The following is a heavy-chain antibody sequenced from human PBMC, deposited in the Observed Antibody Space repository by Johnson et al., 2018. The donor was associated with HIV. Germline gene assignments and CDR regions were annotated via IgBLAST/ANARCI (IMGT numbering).Heavy chain of an antibody. D-gene: IGHD5-24*01. CDR2: IKQDGSEK. Sequence: VQLVESGGGLVQPGGSLRLSCAASGFTFSSYWMSWVRQAPGKGLEWVANIKQDGSEKYYVDSVKGRFTISRDNAKNSLYLQMNSLRAEDTAVYYCARDHGMATIGDAFDIWGQGTMVTVSS. CDR3: ARDHGMATIGDAFDI. CDR1: GFTFSSYW. V-gene: IGHV3-7*01. J-gene: IGHJ3*02.